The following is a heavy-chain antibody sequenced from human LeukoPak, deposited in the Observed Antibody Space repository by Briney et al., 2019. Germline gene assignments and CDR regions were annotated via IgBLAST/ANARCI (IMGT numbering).Heavy chain of an antibody. CDR2: ISYDGSNK. V-gene: IGHV3-30*18. Sequence: PGGSLRLSCVVSGFTLRSYDMHWVRQAPGKGLEWVAHISYDGSNKDYADSVKGRFTISKDNSKNTLYLQMDSLRAEDTAIYYCGKRVTTGPHSIHYWGQGALVTVSS. CDR3: GKRVTTGPHSIHY. D-gene: IGHD4-17*01. CDR1: GFTLRSYD. J-gene: IGHJ4*02.